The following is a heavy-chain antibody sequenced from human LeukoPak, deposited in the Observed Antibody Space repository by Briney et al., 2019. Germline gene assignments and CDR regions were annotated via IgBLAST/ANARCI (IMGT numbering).Heavy chain of an antibody. V-gene: IGHV1-2*04. CDR3: ARGSGVSTVTYSPDFDY. CDR1: GYTFTGYY. CDR2: INPNSGGT. J-gene: IGHJ4*02. Sequence: ASVKVSCKASGYTFTGYYMHWVRQAPGQGLEWMGWINPNSGGTNYAQKFQGWVTMTRDTSISTAYMELSRLRSDDTAVYYCARGSGVSTVTYSPDFDYWGQGTLVTVSS. D-gene: IGHD4-17*01.